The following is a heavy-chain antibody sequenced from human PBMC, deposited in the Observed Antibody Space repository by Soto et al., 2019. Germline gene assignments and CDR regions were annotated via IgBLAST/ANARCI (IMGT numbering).Heavy chain of an antibody. Sequence: GASVKVSCKASGGTFSSYAISWVRQAPGQGLEWMGGIIPIFGTANYAQKFQGRVTITADKSTSTAYMELSSLRSEDTAVYYCARDRRYYDSSGYRFDPWGQGTLVTVSS. V-gene: IGHV1-69*06. J-gene: IGHJ5*02. CDR2: IIPIFGTA. D-gene: IGHD3-22*01. CDR3: ARDRRYYDSSGYRFDP. CDR1: GGTFSSYA.